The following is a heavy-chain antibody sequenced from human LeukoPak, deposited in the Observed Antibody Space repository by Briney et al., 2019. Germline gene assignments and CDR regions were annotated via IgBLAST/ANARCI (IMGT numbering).Heavy chain of an antibody. CDR1: GASISGYY. D-gene: IGHD3-9*01. Sequence: PSETLSLTCTVSGASISGYYCSWVRQPPGQGLEWIGYIYYSGTTSYNPSLRSRVTMSVDTSKNQFSLRLSSVTAADTAVYYCARHAPAHFDFLWGQGTLATVSS. CDR3: ARHAPAHFDFL. V-gene: IGHV4-59*08. J-gene: IGHJ4*02. CDR2: IYYSGTT.